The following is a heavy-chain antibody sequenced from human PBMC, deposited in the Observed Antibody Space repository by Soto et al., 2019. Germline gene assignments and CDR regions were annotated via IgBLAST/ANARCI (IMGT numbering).Heavy chain of an antibody. Sequence: EVQLVESGGGLVQPGGSLRLSCAASGLTFSSYWMHWVRQAPGKGLVWVSRINSDGSSTNYADSVKGRFTISRDNAKNTLYLQMSSLRADDTAVYYCALSHTVTTDYWGQGTLVTVSS. V-gene: IGHV3-74*01. J-gene: IGHJ4*02. CDR3: ALSHTVTTDY. CDR1: GLTFSSYW. D-gene: IGHD4-17*01. CDR2: INSDGSST.